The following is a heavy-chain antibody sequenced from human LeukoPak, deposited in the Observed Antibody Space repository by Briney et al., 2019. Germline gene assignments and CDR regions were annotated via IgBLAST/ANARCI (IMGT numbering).Heavy chain of an antibody. Sequence: SETLSLTCTVSGGSISSYYWGWIRQPPGKGLEWIGYIYYSGSTNYNPSLKSRVTISLDTSKNQFSLKLSSVTAADTAVYYCARASTVTTWSAAELRLDYWGQGTLVTVSS. CDR1: GGSISSYY. V-gene: IGHV4-59*01. D-gene: IGHD4-17*01. CDR2: IYYSGST. CDR3: ARASTVTTWSAAELRLDY. J-gene: IGHJ4*02.